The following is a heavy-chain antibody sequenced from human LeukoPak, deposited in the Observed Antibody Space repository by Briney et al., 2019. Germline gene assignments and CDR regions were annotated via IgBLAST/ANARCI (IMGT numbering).Heavy chain of an antibody. CDR2: ISSSSSYI. V-gene: IGHV3-21*01. Sequence: PGGSLRLSCAASGFTFSSYGMNWVRQAPGKGLEWVSSISSSSSYIYYADSVKGRFTISRDNAKNSLYLQMNSLRAEDTAVYYCARDFYSSGWYVGAFDIWGQGTMVTVSS. J-gene: IGHJ3*02. D-gene: IGHD6-19*01. CDR3: ARDFYSSGWYVGAFDI. CDR1: GFTFSSYG.